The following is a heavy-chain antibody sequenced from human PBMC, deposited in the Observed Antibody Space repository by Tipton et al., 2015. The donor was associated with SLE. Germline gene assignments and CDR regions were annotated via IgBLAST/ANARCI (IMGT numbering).Heavy chain of an antibody. Sequence: QSGPEVKKPGSSVKVSCKASGGTFSSYAISWVRQAPGQGLEWMGQIIPIFGTANYAQKFQGRVTMTRDTSTSTVYMELSSLRSEDTAVYYCARGEGVLRYFDWLSYYFDYWGQGTLVTVSS. CDR1: GGTFSSYA. J-gene: IGHJ4*02. V-gene: IGHV1-69*05. CDR2: IIPIFGTA. CDR3: ARGEGVLRYFDWLSYYFDY. D-gene: IGHD3-9*01.